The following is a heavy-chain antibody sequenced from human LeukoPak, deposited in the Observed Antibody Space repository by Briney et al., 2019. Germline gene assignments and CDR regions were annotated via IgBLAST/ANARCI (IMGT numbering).Heavy chain of an antibody. J-gene: IGHJ4*02. D-gene: IGHD5-12*01. Sequence: KPSETLSLTCTVSGGSISSGGYYWSWIRQHPGKGLEWIGYIYYSGSTYYNPSLKSRVTISVDTSKNQFSLKLSSVTAADTAVYYCVRLVGGDIDYWGQGTLVTVSS. CDR3: VRLVGGDIDY. CDR2: IYYSGST. V-gene: IGHV4-31*03. CDR1: GGSISSGGYY.